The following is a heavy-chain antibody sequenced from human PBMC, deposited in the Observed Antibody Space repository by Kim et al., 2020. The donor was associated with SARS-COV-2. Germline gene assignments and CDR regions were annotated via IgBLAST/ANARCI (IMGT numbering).Heavy chain of an antibody. CDR1: GGSISSSSYY. Sequence: SETLSLTCTVSGGSISSSSYYWGWIRQPPGKGLEWIGSIYYSGSTYYNPSLKSRVTISVDTSKNQFSLKLSSVTAADTAVYYCARSQLLWFGESRGYFDYWGQGTLVTVSS. CDR3: ARSQLLWFGESRGYFDY. D-gene: IGHD3-10*01. V-gene: IGHV4-39*01. J-gene: IGHJ4*02. CDR2: IYYSGST.